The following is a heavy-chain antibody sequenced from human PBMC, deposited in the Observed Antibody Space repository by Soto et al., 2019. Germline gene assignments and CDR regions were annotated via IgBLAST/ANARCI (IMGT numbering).Heavy chain of an antibody. CDR3: ARDHSYPDV. D-gene: IGHD3-16*02. V-gene: IGHV4-31*03. CDR1: GGSITSGGYY. J-gene: IGHJ6*02. Sequence: QVQLRESGPGLVKPSETLSLTCTVSGGSITSGGYYWSWIRQRPGKGLEWIAYIYDDGSTYYNPFLRSRPTISADTSKNQFFLNLTSVTAADTAVYYCARDHSYPDVWGQGTTVTVSS. CDR2: IYDDGST.